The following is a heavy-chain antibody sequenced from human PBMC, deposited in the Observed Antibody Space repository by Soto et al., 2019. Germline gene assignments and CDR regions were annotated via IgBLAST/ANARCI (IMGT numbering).Heavy chain of an antibody. V-gene: IGHV3-53*01. CDR1: GFTVSSNY. CDR3: ARSNNAQGGYDY. J-gene: IGHJ4*02. Sequence: GESLKISCAASGFTVSSNYMSWVRQAPGKGLEWVSVIYSGGSTYYADSVKGRFTISRDNSKNTLYLQMNSLRAEDTAVYYCARSNNAQGGYDYWGQGTLVTVSS. D-gene: IGHD1-20*01. CDR2: IYSGGST.